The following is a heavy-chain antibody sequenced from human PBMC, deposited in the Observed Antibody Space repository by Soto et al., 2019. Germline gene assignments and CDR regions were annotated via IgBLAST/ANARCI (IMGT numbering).Heavy chain of an antibody. CDR3: AKDPVSATYSSGWYADY. J-gene: IGHJ4*02. CDR2: ISYDGSNK. CDR1: GFTFSSYG. Sequence: HPGGSLRLSCAASGFTFSSYGMHWVRQAPGKGLEWVAVISYDGSNKYYADSVKGRFTISRDNSKNTLYLQMNSLRAEDTAVYYCAKDPVSATYSSGWYADYWGQGTLVTVSS. D-gene: IGHD6-19*01. V-gene: IGHV3-30*18.